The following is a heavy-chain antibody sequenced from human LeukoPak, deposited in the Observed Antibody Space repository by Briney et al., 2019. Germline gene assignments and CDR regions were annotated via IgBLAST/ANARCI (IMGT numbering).Heavy chain of an antibody. D-gene: IGHD2-15*01. CDR3: ASSNPLLPDAFDI. CDR1: GYTFTGYY. V-gene: IGHV1-2*02. J-gene: IGHJ3*02. Sequence: GASVRVSCKASGYTFTGYYMHWVRQAPGQGLEWMGWINPNSGGTNYAQKFQGRVTMTRDTSISTAYMELSRLRSDDTAVYYCASSNPLLPDAFDIWGQGTMVTVSS. CDR2: INPNSGGT.